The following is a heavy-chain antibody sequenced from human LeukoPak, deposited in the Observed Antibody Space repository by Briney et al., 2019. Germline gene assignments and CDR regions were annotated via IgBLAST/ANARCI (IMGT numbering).Heavy chain of an antibody. D-gene: IGHD4-17*01. CDR3: AKELTTERTPGVDS. Sequence: GGSLRLSCTASGFTFSSYSMSWVRQGPGTGLEWVSAISGSGYTTFYADSVQGRFTISRDNSKKTLYLQVNSLRAEDTAVYFCAKELTTERTPGVDSWGQGTLVTVSS. CDR2: ISGSGYTT. J-gene: IGHJ4*02. V-gene: IGHV3-23*01. CDR1: GFTFSSYS.